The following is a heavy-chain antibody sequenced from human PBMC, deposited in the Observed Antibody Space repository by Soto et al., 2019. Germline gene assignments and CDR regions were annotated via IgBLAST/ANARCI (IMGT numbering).Heavy chain of an antibody. CDR2: MSHSGGT. Sequence: QVQLQQWGAGLLKPSETLSLTCAVYGGFVSSGSYYWSWIRQPPGKGLEWIGEMSHSGGTHFNPSLKSRVTLSVDTFKNQFSRQMISVTAADTALYYCARVERGTATTVVDAFDIWGPGTMFTVSS. CDR3: ARVERGTATTVVDAFDI. D-gene: IGHD1-1*01. CDR1: GGFVSSGSYY. J-gene: IGHJ3*02. V-gene: IGHV4-34*01.